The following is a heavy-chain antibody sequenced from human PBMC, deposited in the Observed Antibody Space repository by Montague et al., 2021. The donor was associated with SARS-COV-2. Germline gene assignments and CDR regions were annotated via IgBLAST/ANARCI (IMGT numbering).Heavy chain of an antibody. CDR2: MDWDDEN. V-gene: IGHV2-70*04. CDR1: GFSLSTRGMR. D-gene: IGHD1-20*01. Sequence: PALVKPTQTLTLTCTFSGFSLSTRGMRASWIRQPPGKALEWLARMDWDDENFYSTSLKTRLSISKDTSKNQVVLTMTNMDRVDTATYYCAAHRITGWAFDYWGQGTLVTVSS. J-gene: IGHJ4*02. CDR3: AAHRITGWAFDY.